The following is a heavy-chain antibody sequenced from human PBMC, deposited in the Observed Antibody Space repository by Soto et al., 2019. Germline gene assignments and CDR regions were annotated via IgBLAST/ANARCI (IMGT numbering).Heavy chain of an antibody. J-gene: IGHJ4*02. D-gene: IGHD6-6*01. CDR1: GYSFTSYW. V-gene: IGHV5-51*01. Sequence: GESLKISCKGSGYSFTSYWIGWVRQMPGKGLEWMGIIYPGDSDTGYSPSFQGQVTISADKSISTAYLQWSSLKASDTAMYYGARCVTYSSSSFDYWGQGTLVTVSS. CDR2: IYPGDSDT. CDR3: ARCVTYSSSSFDY.